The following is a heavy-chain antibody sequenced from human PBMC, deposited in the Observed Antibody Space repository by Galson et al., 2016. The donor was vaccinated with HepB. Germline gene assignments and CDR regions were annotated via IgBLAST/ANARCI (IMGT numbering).Heavy chain of an antibody. CDR3: ARRSGYDLGGAFDI. CDR2: IDWDDDK. J-gene: IGHJ3*02. V-gene: IGHV2-70*11. D-gene: IGHD5-12*01. Sequence: PALVKPTQTLTLTCTFSGFSLRTSGMCVSWIRQPPGKALEWLARIDWDDDKYYSTSLKTRLTISKDTSKNQVVLTMTNIDPVDTATYYCARRSGYDLGGAFDIWGQGTMVTVSS. CDR1: GFSLRTSGMC.